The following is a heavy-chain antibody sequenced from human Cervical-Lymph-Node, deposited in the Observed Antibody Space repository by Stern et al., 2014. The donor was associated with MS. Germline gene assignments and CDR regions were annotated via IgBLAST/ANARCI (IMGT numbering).Heavy chain of an antibody. CDR1: GGTFSSYA. D-gene: IGHD5-18*01. CDR3: ARAAMVIHYYYYGMDV. J-gene: IGHJ6*02. Sequence: DQLVESGAEVKKPGSSVKVSCKASGGTFSSYAISWVRQAPGQGLEWMGGIIPILGTANYAQKFQGRVTITADESTSTAYMELSSLRSEDTAVYYCARAAMVIHYYYYGMDVWGQGTTVTVSS. CDR2: IIPILGTA. V-gene: IGHV1-69*01.